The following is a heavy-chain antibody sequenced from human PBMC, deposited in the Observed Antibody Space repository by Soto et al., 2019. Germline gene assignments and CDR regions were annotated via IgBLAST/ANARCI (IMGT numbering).Heavy chain of an antibody. J-gene: IGHJ6*02. CDR1: GASISSYY. CDR3: ARDLRFRGFYGMDV. D-gene: IGHD3-10*01. Sequence: SETLSLTCTVSGASISSYYWSWIRQPPGKGLEWIGYVYYSGSTNYNSSLKSRVTISVDTSKNQFSLKLSSVTAADTAVYYCARDLRFRGFYGMDVWGQGTTVTVSS. CDR2: VYYSGST. V-gene: IGHV4-59*12.